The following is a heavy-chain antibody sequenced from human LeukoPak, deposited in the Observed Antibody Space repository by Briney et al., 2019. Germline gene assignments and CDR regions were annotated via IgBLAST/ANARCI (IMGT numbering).Heavy chain of an antibody. CDR3: ARFRTWGDKAFDY. Sequence: GGSLRLSCAASGFTFNAFGMNWVRQAPGKGLEWVSYIGTTSGAIYYADSVKGRFTISRDSAKNSLYLQMNSLRAEDTAVYYCARFRTWGDKAFDYWGQGALVTASS. D-gene: IGHD2-21*02. V-gene: IGHV3-48*01. CDR1: GFTFNAFG. J-gene: IGHJ4*02. CDR2: IGTTSGAI.